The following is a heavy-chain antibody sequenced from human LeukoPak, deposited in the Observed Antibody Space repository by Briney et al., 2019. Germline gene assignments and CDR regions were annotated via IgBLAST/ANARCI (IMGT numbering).Heavy chain of an antibody. J-gene: IGHJ4*02. CDR1: GFTFSSYW. Sequence: GGSLRLSCAASGFTFSSYWMSWVRQAPGKGLEWVSAISGSGYSTYYADSVKGRFTISRDNSKNTLYLQMNSLRAEDTAVYYCAKDYSSGFGTPYYFDYWGQGTLVTVSS. CDR2: ISGSGYST. V-gene: IGHV3-23*01. D-gene: IGHD6-19*01. CDR3: AKDYSSGFGTPYYFDY.